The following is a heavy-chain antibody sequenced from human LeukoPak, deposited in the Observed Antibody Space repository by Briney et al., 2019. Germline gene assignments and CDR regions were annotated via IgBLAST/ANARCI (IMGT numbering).Heavy chain of an antibody. V-gene: IGHV3-30*18. CDR2: ISTDGNNE. D-gene: IGHD6-19*01. J-gene: IGHJ4*02. Sequence: QSGGSLRLSCAASGFSFTMYGIHWVRQAPGKGLEWVAVISTDGNNEYYANSVKGRFTISRDNSKNTVYLQMISLRTEDTAVYYCAKDQIGWAPGYVSGPLDQWGQGTLVTVSS. CDR1: GFSFTMYG. CDR3: AKDQIGWAPGYVSGPLDQ.